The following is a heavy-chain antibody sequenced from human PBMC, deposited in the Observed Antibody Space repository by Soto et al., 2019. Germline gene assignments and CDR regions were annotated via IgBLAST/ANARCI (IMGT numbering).Heavy chain of an antibody. J-gene: IGHJ3*02. Sequence: SVKVSCKASGGTFSSYAISWVRQAPGQGLEWMGGIIPIFGTANYAQKFQGRVTITADKSTSTAYMELSSLRSEDTAVYFCAALHETHSYDIDGYSYDTFDIWGQGTMVTVSS. D-gene: IGHD3-22*01. CDR2: IIPIFGTA. CDR1: GGTFSSYA. CDR3: AALHETHSYDIDGYSYDTFDI. V-gene: IGHV1-69*06.